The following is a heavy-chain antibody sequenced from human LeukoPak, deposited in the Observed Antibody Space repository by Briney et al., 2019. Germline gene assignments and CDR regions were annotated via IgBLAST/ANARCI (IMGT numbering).Heavy chain of an antibody. CDR1: GYTFTSYG. D-gene: IGHD3-3*01. Sequence: ASVKVSCKASGYTFTSYGISWVRQAPGQGLEWMGWISAYNGNTNYAQKLQGRVTMTTDTSTSTAYMELRSLRSDDTAVYYCARGTLVLRFLEWLFREDYWGQGTLVTVSS. J-gene: IGHJ4*02. CDR3: ARGTLVLRFLEWLFREDY. V-gene: IGHV1-18*01. CDR2: ISAYNGNT.